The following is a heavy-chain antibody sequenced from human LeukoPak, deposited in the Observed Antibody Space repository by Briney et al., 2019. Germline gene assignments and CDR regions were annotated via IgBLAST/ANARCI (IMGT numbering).Heavy chain of an antibody. J-gene: IGHJ4*02. D-gene: IGHD5-12*01. CDR1: GFTFSSYS. CDR3: ARDLLRRYFDY. CDR2: ISSSSSYI. V-gene: IGHV3-21*01. Sequence: GGSLRLSCAASGFTFSSYSMNWVRQAPGKGLEWVSSISSSSSYIYYADSVKGRFTISRDNAKNSLYLQTNSLRAEDTAVYYCARDLLRRYFDYWGQGTLVTVSS.